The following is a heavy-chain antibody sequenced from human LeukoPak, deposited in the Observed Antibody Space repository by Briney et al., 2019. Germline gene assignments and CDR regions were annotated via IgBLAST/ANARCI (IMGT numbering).Heavy chain of an antibody. V-gene: IGHV3-33*08. J-gene: IGHJ4*02. CDR1: GFTFSSYA. CDR3: AREFGKYYFDY. Sequence: GRSLRLSCAGSGFTFSSYAMHWVRQAPGKGLEWVAIIWYDGSNKYYADSVKGRFTISRDNSKNTLYLQMNSLRAEDTAVYYCAREFGKYYFDYWGQGTLVTVSS. CDR2: IWYDGSNK. D-gene: IGHD3-16*01.